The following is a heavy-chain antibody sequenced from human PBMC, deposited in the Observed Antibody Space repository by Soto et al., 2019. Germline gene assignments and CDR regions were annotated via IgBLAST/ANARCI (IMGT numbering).Heavy chain of an antibody. D-gene: IGHD6-19*01. J-gene: IGHJ4*02. CDR2: ISYDGSSQ. CDR3: ARDRQWLAYFDY. Sequence: QVQLVESGGSVVQPGRSLRLSCAASGFTFSTHGMHWVRQAPGKGLEWVAVISYDGSSQYYTDSVKGRFTISRDNSKSTLYLQLNSLRAEDTAVYYCARDRQWLAYFDYWGQGTLVTVSP. CDR1: GFTFSTHG. V-gene: IGHV3-30*03.